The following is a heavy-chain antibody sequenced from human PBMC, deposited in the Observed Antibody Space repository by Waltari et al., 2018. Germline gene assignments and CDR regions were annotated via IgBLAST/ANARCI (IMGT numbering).Heavy chain of an antibody. Sequence: QVQLQESGPGLVKPSETLSLTCAVSGYSISSGYYWGWIRQPPGKGLEWIGSIFHSGSTYYNPSLKSRVTISVDTSKNQFSLKLGSVTAADTAVYYCASRRYYYDSTRRAFDIWGQGTMVTVSS. J-gene: IGHJ3*02. CDR3: ASRRYYYDSTRRAFDI. CDR1: GYSISSGYY. D-gene: IGHD3-22*01. CDR2: IFHSGST. V-gene: IGHV4-38-2*01.